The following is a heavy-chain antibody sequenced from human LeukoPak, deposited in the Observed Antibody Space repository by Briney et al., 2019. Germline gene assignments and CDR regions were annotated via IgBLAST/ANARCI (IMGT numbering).Heavy chain of an antibody. D-gene: IGHD5-18*01. CDR1: GFTFRSYE. J-gene: IGHJ4*02. V-gene: IGHV3-48*03. CDR2: ISRSGSTI. Sequence: GGSLRLSCAASGFTFRSYEMNWVRQAPGKGLEWVSYISRSGSTIYYADSVKGRFTISRDNAKNSLYLQMNSLRAEDTAVYYCARASLVGYSYGYYPQFDYWGQGTLVTVSS. CDR3: ARASLVGYSYGYYPQFDY.